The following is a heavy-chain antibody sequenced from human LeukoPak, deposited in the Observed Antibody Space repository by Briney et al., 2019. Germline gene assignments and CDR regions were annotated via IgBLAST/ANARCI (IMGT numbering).Heavy chain of an antibody. V-gene: IGHV3-43*02. J-gene: IGHJ4*02. CDR1: GFTFDDYA. CDR2: ISGDGGST. D-gene: IGHD6-19*01. CDR3: ATKRGQWLEYYFDY. Sequence: PGGSLRLSCAASGFTFDDYAMHWVRQAPGEGLEWVSLISGDGGSTYYADSVKGRFTISRDNSKNSLYLQMNSLRTEDTALYYCATKRGQWLEYYFDYWGQGTLVTVSS.